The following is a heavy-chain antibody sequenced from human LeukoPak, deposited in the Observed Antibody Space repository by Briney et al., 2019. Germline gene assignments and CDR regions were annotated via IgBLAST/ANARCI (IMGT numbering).Heavy chain of an antibody. CDR1: GGSISSGGYY. V-gene: IGHV4-31*03. J-gene: IGHJ4*02. CDR2: IYYSGST. CDR3: ARAQTYYYDSSGPFQIDY. Sequence: SQTLSLTCTVSGGSISSGGYYWSWIRQHPGKGLEWIGYIYYSGSTYYNPSLKSRVTISVDTSKNQFSLKLSSVTAADTAVYYCARAQTYYYDSSGPFQIDYWGQGTQVTVSS. D-gene: IGHD3-22*01.